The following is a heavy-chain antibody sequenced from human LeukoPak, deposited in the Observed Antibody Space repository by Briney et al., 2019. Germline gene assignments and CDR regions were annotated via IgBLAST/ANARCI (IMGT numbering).Heavy chain of an antibody. D-gene: IGHD6-13*01. CDR1: GSTFSTYA. J-gene: IGHJ4*02. CDR2: ISYDGTNK. V-gene: IGHV3-30-3*01. CDR3: ARDWGSSWYYFDY. Sequence: GGSLRLSCAASGSTFSTYAMHWVRQAPGKGLEWVTVISYDGTNKYYADSVKGRFTISRDNSKNALYLQMNSLRAEDTAVYYCARDWGSSWYYFDYWGQGNLVTVSS.